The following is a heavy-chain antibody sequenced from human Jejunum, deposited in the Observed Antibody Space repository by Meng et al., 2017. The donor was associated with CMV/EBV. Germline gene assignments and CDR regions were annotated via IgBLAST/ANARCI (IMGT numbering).Heavy chain of an antibody. Sequence: AASGFTFDDDAMHWVRQAPGKGLEWVSYISSGAGIINYADSVKGRFTISRDNSENSLYLQMNSLRAEDTAIYYCARSGYSSAFGYWGQGTLVTVSS. CDR3: ARSGYSSAFGY. CDR1: GFTFDDDA. CDR2: ISSGAGII. J-gene: IGHJ4*02. D-gene: IGHD5-18*01. V-gene: IGHV3-48*03.